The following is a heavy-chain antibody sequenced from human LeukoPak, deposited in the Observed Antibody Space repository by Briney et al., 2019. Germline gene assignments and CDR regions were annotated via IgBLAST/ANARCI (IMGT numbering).Heavy chain of an antibody. CDR2: INHSGST. Sequence: SETLSLTCAVYGGSFSGYYWSWIRQPSGKGLEWIGEINHSGSTNYNPSLKSRVTISVDTSKNQFSLKLSSVTAADTAVYYCARGRLTDIVVVPAANFDYWGQGTLVTVSS. D-gene: IGHD2-2*01. CDR3: ARGRLTDIVVVPAANFDY. CDR1: GGSFSGYY. J-gene: IGHJ4*02. V-gene: IGHV4-34*01.